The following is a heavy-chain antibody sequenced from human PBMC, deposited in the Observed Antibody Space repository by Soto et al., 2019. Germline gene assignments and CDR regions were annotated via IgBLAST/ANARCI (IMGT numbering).Heavy chain of an antibody. D-gene: IGHD3-16*01. CDR1: GFSISTFA. V-gene: IGHV3-30-3*01. Sequence: QVQLVESGGGVVQPGRSLRLSCEASGFSISTFAMHGVRQVPGKGLEWVAVISYDRSNYYYADSVKGRFTISRDNSKNTLSLQMNSLRPEDTAVYYCARGGRDWYFDLWGRGTQVIVSS. CDR3: ARGGRDWYFDL. CDR2: ISYDRSNY. J-gene: IGHJ2*01.